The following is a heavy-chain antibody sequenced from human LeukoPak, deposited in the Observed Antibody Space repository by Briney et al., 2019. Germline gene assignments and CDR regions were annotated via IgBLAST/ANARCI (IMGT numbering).Heavy chain of an antibody. CDR2: ISGSGGIT. CDR1: GFTFSNFA. D-gene: IGHD3-22*01. CDR3: AKDCNYDGRHRYFDY. V-gene: IGHV3-23*01. J-gene: IGHJ4*02. Sequence: PGGSLRLSCAASGFTFSNFAMSWVRQAPGKGLEWGSAISGSGGITYYADSVKGRFTISRDSSKNTLYLQMNSLRAEDTAVYYCAKDCNYDGRHRYFDYWGQGTLVTVSS.